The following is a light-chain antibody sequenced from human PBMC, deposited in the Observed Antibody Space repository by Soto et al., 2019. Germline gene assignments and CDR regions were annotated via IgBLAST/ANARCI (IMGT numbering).Light chain of an antibody. CDR3: QTWGTGIHVL. V-gene: IGLV4-69*01. J-gene: IGLJ2*01. CDR2: LNHDGSH. CDR1: SGHNTYA. Sequence: QPVLTQSPSASASLGASVNLTCTLSSGHNTYAIAWHQQQPEKGPRFLMKLNHDGSHRKGDGIPNRFSGSSSGAERYLTISSLQSEDEADYYCQTWGTGIHVLFGGGTKVTVL.